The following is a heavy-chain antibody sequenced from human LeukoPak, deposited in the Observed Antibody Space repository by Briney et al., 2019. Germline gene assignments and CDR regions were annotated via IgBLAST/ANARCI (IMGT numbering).Heavy chain of an antibody. CDR2: ISGSSSYI. V-gene: IGHV3-21*01. Sequence: GGSLRLSCAASGFTFNSYSMNWVRQAPGKGLEWVSSISGSSSYIYYADSAKGRFTISRDNAKNSLYLQMNSLRAEDTAVYYCARVGRLPFDYWGQGTLVTVSS. CDR1: GFTFNSYS. D-gene: IGHD6-25*01. J-gene: IGHJ4*02. CDR3: ARVGRLPFDY.